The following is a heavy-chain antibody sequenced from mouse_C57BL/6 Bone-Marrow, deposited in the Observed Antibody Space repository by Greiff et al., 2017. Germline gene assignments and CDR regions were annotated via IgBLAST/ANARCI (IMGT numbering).Heavy chain of an antibody. J-gene: IGHJ4*01. CDR2: INPSSGYT. CDR1: GYTFTSYT. V-gene: IGHV1-4*01. Sequence: QVQLKQSGAELARPGASVKMSCKASGYTFTSYTMHWVKQRPGQGLEWIGYINPSSGYTKYNQKFKDKATLTADKSSSTAYMQLSSLTSEDSAVYYCAREPSLYGNYVVFYAMDYWGQGTSVTVSS. CDR3: AREPSLYGNYVVFYAMDY. D-gene: IGHD2-1*01.